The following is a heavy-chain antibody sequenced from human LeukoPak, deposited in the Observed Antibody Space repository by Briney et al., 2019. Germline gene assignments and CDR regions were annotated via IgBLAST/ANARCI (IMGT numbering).Heavy chain of an antibody. D-gene: IGHD3-9*01. CDR2: INHSGIT. CDR3: GRDRPTGYYDY. CDR1: GGSFSGYY. V-gene: IGHV4-34*01. Sequence: PSETLSLTCAVYGGSFSGYYWSWIRQPPGKGLEWIASINHSGITYYNPSLKSRVTISVDTSKNQFSLKLTSVTAADTAVYYCGRDRPTGYYDYWGQGILVTVSS. J-gene: IGHJ4*02.